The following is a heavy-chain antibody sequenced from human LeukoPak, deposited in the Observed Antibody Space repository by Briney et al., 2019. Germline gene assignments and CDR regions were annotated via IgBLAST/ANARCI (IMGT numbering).Heavy chain of an antibody. D-gene: IGHD5-24*01. V-gene: IGHV3-21*01. CDR3: ARGTVEMATISY. J-gene: IGHJ4*02. Sequence: PGGSLRLSCAASRFTFSSYSMNWVRQAPGKGLEWVSSISSSSSYIYFADSAKGRVTISRDNAKNSRYLQMNSLRAEDTAVYYCARGTVEMATISYWGQGTLVTASS. CDR2: ISSSSSYI. CDR1: RFTFSSYS.